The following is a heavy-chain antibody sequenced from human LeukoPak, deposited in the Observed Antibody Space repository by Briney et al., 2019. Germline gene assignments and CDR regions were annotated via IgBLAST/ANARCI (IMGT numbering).Heavy chain of an antibody. J-gene: IGHJ4*02. V-gene: IGHV4-31*03. Sequence: SETLSLTCTVSGGSISSGGYYWSWIRQHPGKGLEWIGYIYYGGSTYYNPSLKSRVTISVDTSKNQFSLKLSSVTAADTAVYYCARGHYYDSSGYYPFFDYWGQGTLVTVSS. CDR2: IYYGGST. D-gene: IGHD3-22*01. CDR3: ARGHYYDSSGYYPFFDY. CDR1: GGSISSGGYY.